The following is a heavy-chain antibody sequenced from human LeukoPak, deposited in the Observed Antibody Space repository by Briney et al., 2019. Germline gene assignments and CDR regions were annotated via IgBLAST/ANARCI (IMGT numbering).Heavy chain of an antibody. CDR1: GGPFSGYY. CDR2: INHSGST. CDR3: ARGKSGLFGELLRGSWLDP. J-gene: IGHJ5*02. D-gene: IGHD3-10*02. Sequence: SETLSLTCAVYGGPFSGYYWSWIRQPPGKGLEWIGEINHSGSTNYNPSLKSRVTISVDTSKNQFSLKLSSVTAADTAVYYCARGKSGLFGELLRGSWLDPWGQGTLVTVSS. V-gene: IGHV4-34*01.